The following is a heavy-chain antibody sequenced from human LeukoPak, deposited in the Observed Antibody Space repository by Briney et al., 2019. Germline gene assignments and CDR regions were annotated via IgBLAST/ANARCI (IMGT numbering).Heavy chain of an antibody. D-gene: IGHD3-3*01. J-gene: IGHJ4*02. Sequence: GGSLRLSCAASGFTFSSYSMNWVRQAPGKGLEWVSYISSSSSYIYYADSVKGRFTISRDNAKNSLYLQMNSLRAEDTAVYYCARGGVVTVATDYWGQGTLVTVSS. CDR1: GFTFSSYS. CDR3: ARGGVVTVATDY. CDR2: ISSSSSYI. V-gene: IGHV3-21*05.